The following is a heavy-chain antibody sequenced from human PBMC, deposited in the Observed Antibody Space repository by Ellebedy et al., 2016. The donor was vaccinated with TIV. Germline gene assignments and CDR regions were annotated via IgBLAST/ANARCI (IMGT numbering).Heavy chain of an antibody. J-gene: IGHJ4*02. V-gene: IGHV3-30*18. CDR2: ISYDGSNK. D-gene: IGHD3-22*01. CDR3: AKVADYYYDTSGFPDN. Sequence: GESLKISCAASGFTFNNYGIHWVRQAPGKGLEWVAVISYDGSNKYYADSVKGRFTISRDNSKNTLYLQMNSLRAEDTAVYYCAKVADYYYDTSGFPDNWGQGTLVTVSS. CDR1: GFTFNNYG.